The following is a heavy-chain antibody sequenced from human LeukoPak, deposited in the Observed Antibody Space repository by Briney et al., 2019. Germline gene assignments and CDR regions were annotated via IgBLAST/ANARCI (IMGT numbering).Heavy chain of an antibody. Sequence: SEPLSLTCTVSGVPINSHYWSWIRQSPGTGLEWIAYGHYSGATNYNPPLKSRVTISVDTSKNQFSLKLTSVSAADTARYYCARHGTGTGYPLDYWGLGTLVTVSS. CDR3: ARHGTGTGYPLDY. CDR2: GHYSGAT. J-gene: IGHJ4*02. D-gene: IGHD3/OR15-3a*01. V-gene: IGHV4-59*08. CDR1: GVPINSHY.